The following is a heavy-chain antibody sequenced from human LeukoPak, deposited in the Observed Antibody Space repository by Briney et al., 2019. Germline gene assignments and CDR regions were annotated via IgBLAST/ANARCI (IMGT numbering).Heavy chain of an antibody. J-gene: IGHJ5*02. V-gene: IGHV3-21*04. CDR3: AWLLFQNWFDP. CDR2: ISSSSSYI. D-gene: IGHD3-3*01. Sequence: GGSLRLSCAASGFTFSSYSMNWVRQAPGKGLEWVSSISSSSSYIYYADSVKGRFTISRDNAKNSLYLQMNSLRAEDTAVYYCAWLLFQNWFDPWGQGTLVTVSS. CDR1: GFTFSSYS.